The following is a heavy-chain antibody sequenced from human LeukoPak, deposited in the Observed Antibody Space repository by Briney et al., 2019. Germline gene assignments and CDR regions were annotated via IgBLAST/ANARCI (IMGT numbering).Heavy chain of an antibody. J-gene: IGHJ5*02. CDR3: TRVRLELRRGIGWFDP. V-gene: IGHV3-49*04. CDR1: GFTFSSYA. Sequence: GGSLRLSCAASGFTFSSYAMSWVRKAPGKGREGVGFIRSKAYGGTTEYAASVKGRFTISRDDSKSIAYLQMNSLKTEDTAVYYCTRVRLELRRGIGWFDPWGQGTLVTVSS. CDR2: IRSKAYGGTT. D-gene: IGHD1-7*01.